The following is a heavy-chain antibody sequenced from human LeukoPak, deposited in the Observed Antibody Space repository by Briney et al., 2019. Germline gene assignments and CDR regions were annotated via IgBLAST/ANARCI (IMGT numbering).Heavy chain of an antibody. CDR1: GYTFTSYY. V-gene: IGHV1-46*01. CDR2: INPSGGST. CDR3: ARAATYYDFWSGSNGGAFDI. D-gene: IGHD3-3*01. J-gene: IGHJ3*02. Sequence: ASVKVSCKASGYTFTSYYMHWVRQAPGQGLEWMGIINPSGGSTSYAQKFQGRVTMTRDTSTSTVYMELSSLRSEDTAVYYCARAATYYDFWSGSNGGAFDIWGQGSMVTVSS.